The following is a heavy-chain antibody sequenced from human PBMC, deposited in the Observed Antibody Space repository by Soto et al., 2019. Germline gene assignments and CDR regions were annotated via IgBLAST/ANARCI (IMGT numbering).Heavy chain of an antibody. Sequence: QVQLVESGGGVVQPGRSLRLSCAASGFTFSSYAMHWVRQAPGKGLERVAVISYDGSNKYYADSVKGRFTISRDNSKNTLYLQMNSLRAEDTAVYYCAREVTMIVTAGGMDVWGQGTTVTVSS. V-gene: IGHV3-30-3*01. D-gene: IGHD3-22*01. CDR2: ISYDGSNK. CDR1: GFTFSSYA. CDR3: AREVTMIVTAGGMDV. J-gene: IGHJ6*02.